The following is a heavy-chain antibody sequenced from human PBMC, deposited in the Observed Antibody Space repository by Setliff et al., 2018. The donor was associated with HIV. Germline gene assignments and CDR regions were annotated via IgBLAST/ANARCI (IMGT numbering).Heavy chain of an antibody. CDR2: IQHDGTT. CDR1: GFNVTSNY. D-gene: IGHD2-21*01. CDR3: ARETGQFLL. J-gene: IGHJ4*02. V-gene: IGHV3-66*01. Sequence: SLRLSCATSGFNVTSNYMNWVRQAPGRGLEWVSGIQHDGTTYYADSVKGRFSVSRDMSRNILYLQMHDLTAEDSALYYCARETGQFLLWGPGTLVTVSS.